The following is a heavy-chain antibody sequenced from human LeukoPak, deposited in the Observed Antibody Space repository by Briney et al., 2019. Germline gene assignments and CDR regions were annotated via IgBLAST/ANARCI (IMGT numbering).Heavy chain of an antibody. D-gene: IGHD1-1*01. CDR2: IYHSGSP. CDR1: GGSISSNNW. V-gene: IGHV4-4*02. CDR3: ARVDINNWHSCDY. J-gene: IGHJ4*02. Sequence: SETLSLTCAVSGGSISSNNWWGWVRQPPGKGLEWIGEIYHSGSPNYNPSLKSRVTISVDKSRNHFSLNLSSVTAADTAVYYCARVDINNWHSCDYWGQGTLVTVSS.